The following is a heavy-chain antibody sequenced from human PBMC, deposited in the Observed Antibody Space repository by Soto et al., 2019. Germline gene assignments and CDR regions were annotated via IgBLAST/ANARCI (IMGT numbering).Heavy chain of an antibody. J-gene: IGHJ5*02. D-gene: IGHD2-15*01. CDR1: CDSISSSDYY. CDR2: VSYGGST. Sequence: PSETLSLTCTVSCDSISSSDYYWGWIRQPPGKGLEWIGSVSYGGSTYYNPSLKSRVTISVDTSRNQFSLKLSSVTAADTAVYYCARTDIGNWFDPWGQGTLVTVSS. V-gene: IGHV4-39*01. CDR3: ARTDIGNWFDP.